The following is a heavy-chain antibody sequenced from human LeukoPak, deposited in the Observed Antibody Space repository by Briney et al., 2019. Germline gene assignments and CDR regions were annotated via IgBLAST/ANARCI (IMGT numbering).Heavy chain of an antibody. D-gene: IGHD3-16*02. CDR1: GYTFTSYG. Sequence: ASVTVSCKASGYTFTSYGISWVRQAPGQGLEWMGWISAYNGNTNYAQKLQGRVTMTTDTSTSTAYMELRSLRSDDTAVYYCARADDYVWGSYRYDYWGQGTLVTVSS. CDR2: ISAYNGNT. J-gene: IGHJ4*02. V-gene: IGHV1-18*01. CDR3: ARADDYVWGSYRYDY.